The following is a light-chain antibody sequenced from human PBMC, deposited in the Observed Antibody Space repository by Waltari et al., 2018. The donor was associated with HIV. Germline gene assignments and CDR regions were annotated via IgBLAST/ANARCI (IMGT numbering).Light chain of an antibody. V-gene: IGLV1-44*01. CDR1: SSTIGSNT. Sequence: QSVLTQPPSASGTPGQRVTIPCSGSSSTIGSNTVNWYQQPPGTAPKLLIYSNNQRPSGVPDRFSGSKSGTSASLAISGLQSEDEADYYCAAWDDSLNAWVFGGGTKLTVL. J-gene: IGLJ3*02. CDR3: AAWDDSLNAWV. CDR2: SNN.